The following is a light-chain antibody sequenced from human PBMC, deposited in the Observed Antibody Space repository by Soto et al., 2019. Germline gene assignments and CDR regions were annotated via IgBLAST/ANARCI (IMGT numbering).Light chain of an antibody. V-gene: IGKV3-11*01. CDR2: DAS. CDR1: QSVSYY. CDR3: QQRSDWIT. J-gene: IGKJ5*01. Sequence: EIGLTQSPATLSLSPGERATLSCRASQSVSYYLAWYQQKPGQAPRLLIYDASSRATGIPARFSGSGSGTDFTLTISSLQPEDFAVYYCQQRSDWITFGQGTRLEIK.